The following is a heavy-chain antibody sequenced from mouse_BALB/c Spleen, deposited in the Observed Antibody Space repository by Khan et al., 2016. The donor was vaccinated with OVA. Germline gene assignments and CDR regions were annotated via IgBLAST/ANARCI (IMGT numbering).Heavy chain of an antibody. D-gene: IGHD1-2*01. CDR2: ISYSGST. CDR3: ARTARIKY. V-gene: IGHV3-2*02. Sequence: EVQLQESGPGLVKPSQSLSLTCTVTGYSITSGYGWNWIRQFPGNKLEWMGYISYSGSTNYNPSLKSQISITRDTSQNQSFLQLNSVTTEDTATYYCARTARIKYWGQGTTLTVSS. J-gene: IGHJ2*01. CDR1: GYSITSGYG.